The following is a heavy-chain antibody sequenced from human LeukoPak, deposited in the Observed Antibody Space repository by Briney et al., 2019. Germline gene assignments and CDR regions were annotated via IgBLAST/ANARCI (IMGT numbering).Heavy chain of an antibody. J-gene: IGHJ4*02. Sequence: GGSLRLSCAASGFTFSSYAMSWVRQAPGKGLEGVSAISGSGGSTYYADSVKGRFTISRDNSKNTLYLQMNSLRAEDTAVYYCAKDQGSSWFGLFDYWGQGTLVTVSS. V-gene: IGHV3-23*01. CDR3: AKDQGSSWFGLFDY. CDR2: ISGSGGST. D-gene: IGHD6-13*01. CDR1: GFTFSSYA.